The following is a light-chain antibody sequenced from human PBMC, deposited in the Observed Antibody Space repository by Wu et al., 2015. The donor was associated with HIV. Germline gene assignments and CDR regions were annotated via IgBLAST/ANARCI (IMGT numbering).Light chain of an antibody. V-gene: IGKV1-5*03. CDR1: QSISSW. CDR3: QQYNTYPWT. J-gene: IGKJ1*01. Sequence: DIQMTQSPSTLSASVGDRVTITCRASQSISSWLAWYQQKPGKAPKLLIYKASTLESGVPSTFSGSGSGTEFALTITSLQPDDFANYYCQQYNTYPWTFGQGTKLEIK. CDR2: KAS.